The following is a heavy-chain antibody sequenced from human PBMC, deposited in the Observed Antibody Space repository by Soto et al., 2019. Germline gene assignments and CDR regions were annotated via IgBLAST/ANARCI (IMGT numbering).Heavy chain of an antibody. CDR2: TNPNSDGA. Sequence: XSGKVSCKASVYTFTYYYIHWVRQAPGQGLEWMGWTNPNSDGAHYAQKFQGRVTMTRDKSTRTLYMEVNRLRSDDTAVYFCARGGGSGWHGDWFDPSGQGPLVTVSS. D-gene: IGHD6-19*01. CDR1: VYTFTYYY. J-gene: IGHJ5*01. V-gene: IGHV1-2*02. CDR3: ARGGGSGWHGDWFDP.